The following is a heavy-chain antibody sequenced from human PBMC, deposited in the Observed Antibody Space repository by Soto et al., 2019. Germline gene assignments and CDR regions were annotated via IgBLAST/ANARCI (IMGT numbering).Heavy chain of an antibody. CDR1: GGTFRTSA. CDR2: IMPVFPTA. Sequence: QVQLVQSGAEVKKPGSSVKVSCKTSGGTFRTSAISWVRQAPGQGLEWMGGIMPVFPTADYAQKFQGRVTITADESTSTAYMELSSLQSEDTAVYYCARDKDRQQLGGNYYYIMDVWGQGTTVTVSS. J-gene: IGHJ6*01. V-gene: IGHV1-69*12. CDR3: ARDKDRQQLGGNYYYIMDV. D-gene: IGHD3-3*02.